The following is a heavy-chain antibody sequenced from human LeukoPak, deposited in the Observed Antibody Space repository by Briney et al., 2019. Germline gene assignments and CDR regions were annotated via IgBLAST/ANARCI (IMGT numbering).Heavy chain of an antibody. CDR3: ARTGWETYYFDS. J-gene: IGHJ4*02. CDR1: GGSFSSYY. D-gene: IGHD1-26*01. Sequence: SETLSLTCTVSGGSFSSYYWNWIRQPPEKGLEWIGYIYHSGSTNYNPSLKSRVTISVDTSKNQFSLKLSSVTAADTAVYHCARTGWETYYFDSWGQGTLVTVSS. CDR2: IYHSGST. V-gene: IGHV4-59*01.